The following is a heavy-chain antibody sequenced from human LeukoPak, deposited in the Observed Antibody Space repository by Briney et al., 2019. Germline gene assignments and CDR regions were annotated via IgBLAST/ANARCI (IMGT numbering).Heavy chain of an antibody. V-gene: IGHV3-9*01. J-gene: IGHJ6*03. Sequence: PGRSLRLSCAASGFTFDDHAMHWVRQAPGKGLEWVSGISWNSGSIGYADSVKGRFTISRDNAKNSLYLQMDSLRAEDTALYYCAKGVAAGYYYYMDVWGKGTTVTVSS. CDR1: GFTFDDHA. CDR3: AKGVAAGYYYYMDV. D-gene: IGHD6-13*01. CDR2: ISWNSGSI.